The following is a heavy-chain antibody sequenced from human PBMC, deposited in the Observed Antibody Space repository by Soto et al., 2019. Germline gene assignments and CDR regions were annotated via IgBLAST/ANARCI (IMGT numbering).Heavy chain of an antibody. CDR1: DYSFNTYW. Sequence: GESLKISCKGSDYSFNTYWIAWVRQMPGKGLEWMGIIYPGDSDTRYSPSFQGQVTISADKSISTAYLQWSSLKASDTAMYYCARIIAAADGAFDIWGQGTMVTVSS. CDR2: IYPGDSDT. CDR3: ARIIAAADGAFDI. J-gene: IGHJ3*02. D-gene: IGHD6-13*01. V-gene: IGHV5-51*01.